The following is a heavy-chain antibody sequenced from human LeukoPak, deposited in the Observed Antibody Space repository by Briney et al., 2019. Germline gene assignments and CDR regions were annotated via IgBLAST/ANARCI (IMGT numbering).Heavy chain of an antibody. CDR3: ARGGYYDFWSGPDPGGFITGYYGMDV. J-gene: IGHJ6*02. CDR1: GYTFTSYG. CDR2: ISAYNGNT. Sequence: ASVKVSCKASGYTFTSYGISWVRQAPGQGLEWMGWISAYNGNTIYAKKLQGRVTMTTDTSTSTAYMELRSLRSDDTAVYYCARGGYYDFWSGPDPGGFITGYYGMDVWGQGTTVTVSS. D-gene: IGHD3-3*01. V-gene: IGHV1-18*01.